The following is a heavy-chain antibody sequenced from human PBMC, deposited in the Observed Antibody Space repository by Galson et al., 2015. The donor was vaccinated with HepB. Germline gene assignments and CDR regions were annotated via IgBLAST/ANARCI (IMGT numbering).Heavy chain of an antibody. CDR2: DSFNGEST. J-gene: IGHJ4*02. Sequence: SVKVSCKASGYPFTKYHVHWVRQAPGQGLEWIGIDSFNGESTNYAQKFQGRLTMTRDTPTNTVYMELSSLKASDTAMYYCARGGSDWYPIVFDYWGQGTLVTVSS. CDR1: GYPFTKYH. D-gene: IGHD6-19*01. V-gene: IGHV1-46*01. CDR3: ARGGSDWYPIVFDY.